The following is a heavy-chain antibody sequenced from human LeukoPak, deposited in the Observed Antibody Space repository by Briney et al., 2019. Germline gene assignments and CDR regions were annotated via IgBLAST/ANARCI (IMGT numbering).Heavy chain of an antibody. V-gene: IGHV3-30-3*01. Sequence: GGSLRLSCAASGFTFSSYAMHWVRQAPGKGLEWVAVISYDGSNKYYADSVKGRFTISRDNAKNSLYLQMNSLRAEDTAVYYCARDRGSTYLKDYYYGMDVWGQGTTVTVSS. J-gene: IGHJ6*02. D-gene: IGHD4-11*01. CDR2: ISYDGSNK. CDR1: GFTFSSYA. CDR3: ARDRGSTYLKDYYYGMDV.